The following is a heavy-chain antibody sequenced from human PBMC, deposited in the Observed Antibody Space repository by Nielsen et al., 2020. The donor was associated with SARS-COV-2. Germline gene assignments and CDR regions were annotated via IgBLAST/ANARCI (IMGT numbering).Heavy chain of an antibody. Sequence: SETLSLTCAVSGDSIGSGGYSWSWIRQPPGKGLECIGFFFHTGITYYNPSLKSRVTFSVDRSKNHFSLNLSSVTAADTALYYCAKGWATTTLDHWGQGILVTVYS. CDR2: FFHTGIT. D-gene: IGHD5-24*01. CDR1: GDSIGSGGYS. J-gene: IGHJ4*02. V-gene: IGHV4-30-2*01. CDR3: AKGWATTTLDH.